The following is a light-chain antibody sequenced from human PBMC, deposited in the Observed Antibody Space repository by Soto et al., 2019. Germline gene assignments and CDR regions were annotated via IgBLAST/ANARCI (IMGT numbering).Light chain of an antibody. CDR3: SSYAGSNNLV. CDR2: EVS. CDR1: SSDVGGYNY. V-gene: IGLV2-8*01. J-gene: IGLJ2*01. Sequence: QSVLTQPPSASGSPGQSVTISCTGTSSDVGGYNYVSWYQQHPGKAPKLVTYEVSKRPSGVPDRFSGSKSGNTASLTVSGLQAEDEADYYCSSYAGSNNLVFGGGTKLTVL.